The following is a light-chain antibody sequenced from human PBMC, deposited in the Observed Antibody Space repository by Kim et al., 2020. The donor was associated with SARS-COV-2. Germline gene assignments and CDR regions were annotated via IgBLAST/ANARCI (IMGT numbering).Light chain of an antibody. CDR3: QAWDSSFVV. Sequence: SYELTQPPSVSVSPGQTDSITCSGDKLGDKYACWYQQKPGQSPVLVIYQDSKRLSGIPERFSGSNSGNTATLTISGTQAMDEADYYCQAWDSSFVVFGGG. J-gene: IGLJ2*01. CDR1: KLGDKY. V-gene: IGLV3-1*01. CDR2: QDS.